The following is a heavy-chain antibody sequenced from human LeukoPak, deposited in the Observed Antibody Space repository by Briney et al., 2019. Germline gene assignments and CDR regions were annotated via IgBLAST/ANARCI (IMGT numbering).Heavy chain of an antibody. CDR1: GFTFSSYW. CDR3: ARVARDTIFGVVINYYYYMDC. Sequence: GGSLRLSCAASGFTFSSYWMSWVGQAPGKGRGWVPKKKQDGREKYYVDSVKGRFTISRDNAKNSLYLQMNSLRAEDTAVYYCARVARDTIFGVVINYYYYMDCWGKGTTVTVSS. D-gene: IGHD3-3*01. J-gene: IGHJ6*03. CDR2: KKQDGREK. V-gene: IGHV3-7*01.